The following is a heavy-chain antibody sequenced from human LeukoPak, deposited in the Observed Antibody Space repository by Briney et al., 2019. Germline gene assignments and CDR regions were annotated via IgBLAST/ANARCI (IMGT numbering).Heavy chain of an antibody. J-gene: IGHJ2*01. CDR2: IYYSGST. Sequence: PSETLSLTCTVSGGSISSYYWSWIRQPPGKGLEWIGYIYYSGSTNYNPSLKSRVTISVDTSKNQFSLKLSPVTAADTAVYYCAREPDGDPTRNWYFDLWGRGTLVTVSS. D-gene: IGHD4-17*01. CDR1: GGSISSYY. CDR3: AREPDGDPTRNWYFDL. V-gene: IGHV4-59*01.